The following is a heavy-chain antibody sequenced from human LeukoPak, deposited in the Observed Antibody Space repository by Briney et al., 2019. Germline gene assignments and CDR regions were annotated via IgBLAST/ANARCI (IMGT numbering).Heavy chain of an antibody. V-gene: IGHV3-53*01. CDR3: AKQYSSSWHYFDY. Sequence: GGSLRLSCAASGFTVSSNYMSWVRQAPGKGLEWVSVIYSCGSTYYADSVKGRFTISRDNSKNTLYLQMNSLRAEDTAVYHCAKQYSSSWHYFDYWGQGTLVTVSS. J-gene: IGHJ4*02. CDR1: GFTVSSNY. CDR2: IYSCGST. D-gene: IGHD6-13*01.